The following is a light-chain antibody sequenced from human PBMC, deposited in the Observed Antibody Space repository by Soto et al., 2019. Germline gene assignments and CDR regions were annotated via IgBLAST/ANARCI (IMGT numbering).Light chain of an antibody. Sequence: QAVVTQPPAVSGAPGQRVTISCTGSSSNIGATYHVHWYQQLPGTAPKLLICGNSNRPSGVPDRFSGSKSGTSASLAITGLQAEDEADYYCQSYDSSLSGSVFGGGTKLTVL. CDR1: SSNIGATYH. CDR3: QSYDSSLSGSV. J-gene: IGLJ3*02. CDR2: GNS. V-gene: IGLV1-40*01.